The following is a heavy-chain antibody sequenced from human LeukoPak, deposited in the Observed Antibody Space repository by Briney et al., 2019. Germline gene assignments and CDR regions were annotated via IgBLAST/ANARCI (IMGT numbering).Heavy chain of an antibody. CDR1: RFTFSSYW. CDR3: AHFGSDRANDC. CDR2: INTDGSTT. V-gene: IGHV3-74*01. Sequence: PGGSLRLSCAASRFTFSSYWMHWVRQAPGKGLVWVARINTDGSTTGYTDSVKGRFAISRDNAKNTLYLQMNSLRVEDTAVYYCAHFGSDRANDCWGQGTLVTVSS. D-gene: IGHD6-19*01. J-gene: IGHJ4*02.